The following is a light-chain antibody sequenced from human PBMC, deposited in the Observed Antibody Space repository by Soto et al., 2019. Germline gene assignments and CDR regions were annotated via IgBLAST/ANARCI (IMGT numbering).Light chain of an antibody. CDR2: SAS. V-gene: IGKV1-27*01. Sequence: DIQMTQSPSSLSASVGDRVTITCRPSRGIGNALAWYQQKPGTVPKLLIHSASTLQSGVPSRFSGSGSGTDFTLTISSPKTEAVHSYYCQKHDSAPTFGPGTKVDIK. CDR1: RGIGNA. CDR3: QKHDSAPT. J-gene: IGKJ1*01.